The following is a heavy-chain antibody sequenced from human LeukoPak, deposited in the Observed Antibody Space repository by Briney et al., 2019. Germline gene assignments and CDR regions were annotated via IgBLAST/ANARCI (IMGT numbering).Heavy chain of an antibody. J-gene: IGHJ4*02. D-gene: IGHD2-2*01. CDR3: AKNPLPAARDYFDY. CDR2: ISYDGSNK. CDR1: GFTFSSSA. Sequence: LSGGSLRLSCAASGFTFSSSAMHWVRQAPDKGLEWVAVISYDGSNKYYADSVKGRFTISRDNSKNTLYLQMNSLRAEDTAVFYCAKNPLPAARDYFDYWGQGTLVTVSS. V-gene: IGHV3-30-3*01.